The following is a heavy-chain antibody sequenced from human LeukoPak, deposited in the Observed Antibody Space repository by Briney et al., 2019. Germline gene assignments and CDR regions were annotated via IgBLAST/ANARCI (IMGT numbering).Heavy chain of an antibody. Sequence: SETLSLTCSVSGGSISTFYWSWIRQPAGKGLEWIGRIYTGGTTNYTPSFKSRVTISLDKSKNQFSLKLRSVTAADTAVYYCAGEPVLRNSYTNYFDYWDQGTLVTVSS. J-gene: IGHJ4*02. CDR2: IYTGGTT. CDR3: AGEPVLRNSYTNYFDY. D-gene: IGHD2-2*02. V-gene: IGHV4-4*07. CDR1: GGSISTFY.